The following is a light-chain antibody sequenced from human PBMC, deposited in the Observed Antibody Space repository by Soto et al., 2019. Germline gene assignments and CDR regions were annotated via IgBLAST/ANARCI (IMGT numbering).Light chain of an antibody. V-gene: IGLV2-14*01. CDR3: SSYTSCSSLL. CDR2: AVS. J-gene: IGLJ2*01. Sequence: QSALTQPASVSGSPGQSITISCTGTSSDVGGYNYVSWYQQHPGKAPKLMIYAVSNRPSGVSNRFSGSKSGNTASLTISGLQAEDEADYYCSSYTSCSSLLFGGGTKLTVL. CDR1: SSDVGGYNY.